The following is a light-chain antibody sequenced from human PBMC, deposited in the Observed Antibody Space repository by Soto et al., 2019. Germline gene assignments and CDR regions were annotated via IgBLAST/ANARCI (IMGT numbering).Light chain of an antibody. CDR2: EVS. Sequence: QSALTQPASVSGSPGQSITISCTGTSSDVGGYNYVSWYQHHPGKAPKLMIYEVSNRPSGVSYRFSGSKSGNTASLTISGLQADYDADYYCNSYTGSGIVFVTGTNVTVL. CDR3: NSYTGSGIV. J-gene: IGLJ1*01. CDR1: SSDVGGYNY. V-gene: IGLV2-14*01.